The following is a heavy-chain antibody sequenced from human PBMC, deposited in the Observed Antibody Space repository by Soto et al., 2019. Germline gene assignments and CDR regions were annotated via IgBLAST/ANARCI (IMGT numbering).Heavy chain of an antibody. CDR2: ISAYNGNT. J-gene: IGHJ6*03. V-gene: IGHV1-18*01. CDR1: GYTFTSYG. CDR3: ARGDYSNWQQAGYYYYYYMDV. Sequence: ASVKVSCKASGYTFTSYGISWVRQAPGQGLEWMGWISAYNGNTNYAQKLQGRVTMTTDKSTSTAYMELRSLRSDDTAVYYCARGDYSNWQQAGYYYYYYMDVWGKGTTVTVSS. D-gene: IGHD4-4*01.